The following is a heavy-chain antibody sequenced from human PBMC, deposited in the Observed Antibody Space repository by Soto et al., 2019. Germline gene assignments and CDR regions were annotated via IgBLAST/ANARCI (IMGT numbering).Heavy chain of an antibody. D-gene: IGHD4-17*01. J-gene: IGHJ5*02. CDR1: GFTFGDYA. CDR2: IRSKAYGGTT. Sequence: HPGGSLRLSCTASGFTFGDYAMSWVRQAPGKGLEWVGFIRSKAYGGTTEYAASVKGRFTISRDDSKSIAYLQMNSLKTEDTAVYYCTRAPTVTNWFDPWGQGTLVTVSS. CDR3: TRAPTVTNWFDP. V-gene: IGHV3-49*04.